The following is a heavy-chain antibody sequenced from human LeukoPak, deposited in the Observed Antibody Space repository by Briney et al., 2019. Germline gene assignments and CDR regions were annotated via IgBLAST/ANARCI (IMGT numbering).Heavy chain of an antibody. J-gene: IGHJ4*02. Sequence: GGSLRLSCAASGFTFSSYGMHWVRQAPGKGLEWVAFIRYDGSNKYYADSVKGRFTISRDNSKNTLYLQMNSLRAEDTAVYYCAKDGKGQVVATMVWGQGTLVTVSS. V-gene: IGHV3-30*02. CDR2: IRYDGSNK. CDR3: AKDGKGQVVATMV. D-gene: IGHD5-12*01. CDR1: GFTFSSYG.